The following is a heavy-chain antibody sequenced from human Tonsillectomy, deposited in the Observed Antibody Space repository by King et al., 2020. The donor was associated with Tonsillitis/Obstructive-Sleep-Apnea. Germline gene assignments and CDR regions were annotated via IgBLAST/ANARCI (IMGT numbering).Heavy chain of an antibody. Sequence: HLVESGGCFVQPGGSLRLSFAVSEFTFSSYSMNWVRQAPGKGLELVSYINSGSHTIYYADSVKGRFTISRDNAKNSLYLQMNSLRDEDTAVYYCARGNYDILTTFYYYYMDV. J-gene: IGHJ6*03. V-gene: IGHV3-48*02. CDR3: ARGNYDILTTFYYYYMDV. CDR1: EFTFSSYS. CDR2: INSGSHTI. D-gene: IGHD3-9*01.